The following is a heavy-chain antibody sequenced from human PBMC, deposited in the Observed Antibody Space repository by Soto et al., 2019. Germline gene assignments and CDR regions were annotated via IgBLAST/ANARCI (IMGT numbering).Heavy chain of an antibody. CDR3: AARRSGLYAMDV. J-gene: IGHJ6*02. CDR1: GFTFSTSA. CDR2: IVGGSGNT. V-gene: IGHV1-58*01. Sequence: SVKVSCKASGFTFSTSAVQWVRQARGQRPEWMGWIVGGSGNTNYAQNSQERVIITRDMSTSTVYMELSSLRSDDTAVYFCAARRSGLYAMDVWGQGTTVTVS. D-gene: IGHD1-26*01.